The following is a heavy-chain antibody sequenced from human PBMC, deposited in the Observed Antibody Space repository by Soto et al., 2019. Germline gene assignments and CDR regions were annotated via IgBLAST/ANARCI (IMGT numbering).Heavy chain of an antibody. Sequence: EVQLVESGGGLVQPGGSLRLSCAASEFTFSSYWMNWVRQAPGKGLEWVANIKEDGSEKYYVDSVKGRFTISRDNAKNSLYLPMNSLRGEDTAVYYCARDLGAPGRGSAVGYYYHYGMDVCGQGTTGTVSS. CDR3: ARDLGAPGRGSAVGYYYHYGMDV. CDR1: EFTFSSYW. J-gene: IGHJ6*02. D-gene: IGHD2-2*01. V-gene: IGHV3-7*05. CDR2: IKEDGSEK.